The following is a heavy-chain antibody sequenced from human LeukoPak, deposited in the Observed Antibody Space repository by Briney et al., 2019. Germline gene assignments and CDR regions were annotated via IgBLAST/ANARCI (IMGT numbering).Heavy chain of an antibody. J-gene: IGHJ5*02. CDR2: FDPEDGET. D-gene: IGHD3-3*01. CDR3: ALLLRFPWPFDP. Sequence: ASVKVSCKVSGYTLTELSMHWMRQAPGKGLEWMGGFDPEDGETIYAQKFQGRVTMTEDTSTDTAYMELSSLRSEDTAVYYCALLLRFPWPFDPWGQGTLVTVSS. CDR1: GYTLTELS. V-gene: IGHV1-24*01.